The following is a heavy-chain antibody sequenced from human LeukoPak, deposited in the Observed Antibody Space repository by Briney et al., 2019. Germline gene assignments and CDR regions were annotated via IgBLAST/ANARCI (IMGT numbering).Heavy chain of an antibody. CDR3: ARGVTDRTYYDILTHTSVYYYYGMDV. D-gene: IGHD3-9*01. Sequence: GGSLRLSCAASGFTFSSYAMHWVRQAPGKGLEWVAVISYDGSNKYYADSVKGRFTISRDNSKNTLYLQMNSLRAEDTAVYYCARGVTDRTYYDILTHTSVYYYYGMDVWGQGTTVTVSS. CDR1: GFTFSSYA. J-gene: IGHJ6*02. CDR2: ISYDGSNK. V-gene: IGHV3-30-3*01.